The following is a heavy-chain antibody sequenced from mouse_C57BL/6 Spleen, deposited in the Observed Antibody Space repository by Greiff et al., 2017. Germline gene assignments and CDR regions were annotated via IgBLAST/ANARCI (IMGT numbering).Heavy chain of an antibody. J-gene: IGHJ3*01. CDR3: ARGSSGRAWFAY. CDR2: ISPGSGST. Sequence: QVQLQQPGAELVKPGASVKMSCKASGYTFTSYWITWVKQRPGQGLEWIGDISPGSGSTNYNEKFQSKATLTVDTSSSPAYMQLRSLSSEDSAVYYCARGSSGRAWFAYWGQGTLVTVSA. D-gene: IGHD3-2*02. V-gene: IGHV1-55*01. CDR1: GYTFTSYW.